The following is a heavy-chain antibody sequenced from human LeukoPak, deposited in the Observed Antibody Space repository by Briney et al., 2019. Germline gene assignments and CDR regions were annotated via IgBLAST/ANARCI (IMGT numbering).Heavy chain of an antibody. CDR3: ARVRLIRMEGPFDY. D-gene: IGHD2-15*01. Sequence: GGSLRLSCAASGFTFSSYSMNWVRQAPGKGLEWVSSISSSSSYIYYADSVKGRFTISRDNAKNTLYLQMNSLRAEDTAVYYCARVRLIRMEGPFDYWGQGTLVTVSS. CDR1: GFTFSSYS. V-gene: IGHV3-21*01. J-gene: IGHJ4*02. CDR2: ISSSSSYI.